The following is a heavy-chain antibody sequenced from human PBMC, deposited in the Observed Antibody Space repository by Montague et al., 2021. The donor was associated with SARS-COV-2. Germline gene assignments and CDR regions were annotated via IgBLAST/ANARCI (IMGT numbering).Heavy chain of an antibody. V-gene: IGHV2-70*01. Sequence: PALVKPTQTLTLTCTFSGFSLSTSGMCVSWIRQPPGRALEWLAXXXWXXXKYXSTSLKTRLTISKDTSKNPVVLTMTNMDPVDTATYYCARIPYDILTGYYSGFDYWGQGTLVTVSS. CDR1: GFSLSTSGMC. J-gene: IGHJ4*02. D-gene: IGHD3-9*01. CDR3: ARIPYDILTGYYSGFDY. CDR2: XXWXXXK.